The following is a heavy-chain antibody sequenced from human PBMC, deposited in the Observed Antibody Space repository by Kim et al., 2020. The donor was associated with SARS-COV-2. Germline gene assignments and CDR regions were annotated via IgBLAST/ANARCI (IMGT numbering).Heavy chain of an antibody. Sequence: GGSLRLSCAASGFTFSSYGMHWVRQAPGKGLEWVAVIWYDGSNKYYADSVKGRFTISRDNSKNTLYLQMNSLRAEDTAVYYCASDIAVAGDFDYWGQGTLVTVSS. CDR2: IWYDGSNK. CDR1: GFTFSSYG. D-gene: IGHD6-19*01. J-gene: IGHJ4*02. V-gene: IGHV3-33*01. CDR3: ASDIAVAGDFDY.